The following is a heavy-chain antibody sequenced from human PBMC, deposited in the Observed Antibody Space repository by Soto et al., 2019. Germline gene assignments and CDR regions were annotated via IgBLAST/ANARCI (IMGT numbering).Heavy chain of an antibody. J-gene: IGHJ4*02. Sequence: SETLSLTCAVYGGSFSGYYCSWIRQPPGKGLEWIGEINHSGSTNYNPSLKSRVTISVDTSKNQFSLKLSSVTAADTAVYYCARGSSYGPAGGGDYWGQGTLVTVSS. CDR3: ARGSSYGPAGGGDY. CDR1: GGSFSGYY. CDR2: INHSGST. D-gene: IGHD1-26*01. V-gene: IGHV4-34*01.